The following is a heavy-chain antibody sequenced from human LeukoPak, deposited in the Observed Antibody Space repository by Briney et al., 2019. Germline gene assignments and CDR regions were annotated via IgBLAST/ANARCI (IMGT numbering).Heavy chain of an antibody. V-gene: IGHV3-53*01. J-gene: IGHJ4*02. D-gene: IGHD1-26*01. CDR2: IYSGGST. Sequence: GGSLRLSCAASGFTVSSNYMSWVRQAPGKGLEWVSVIYSGGSTYYADSVKGRFTISRDNSKNTLYLQMNSLKTEDSAVYYCTRDRSGTGFDHWGQGTLVTVSS. CDR3: TRDRSGTGFDH. CDR1: GFTVSSNY.